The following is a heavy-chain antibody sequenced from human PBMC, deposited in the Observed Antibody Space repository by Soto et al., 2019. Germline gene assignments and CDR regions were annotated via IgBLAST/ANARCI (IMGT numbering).Heavy chain of an antibody. D-gene: IGHD3-10*01. V-gene: IGHV3-23*01. CDR3: AKGSKNYYGSGSYSSWGLMDV. J-gene: IGHJ6*02. CDR2: ISGSGGST. Sequence: EVQLLESGGGLVQPGGSLRLSCAASGFTFSSYAMSWVRQAPGKGLEWVSAISGSGGSTYYADSVKGRFTISRDNSKNTLYLQMNSLRAEDTAVYYCAKGSKNYYGSGSYSSWGLMDVWGQGTTVTVSS. CDR1: GFTFSSYA.